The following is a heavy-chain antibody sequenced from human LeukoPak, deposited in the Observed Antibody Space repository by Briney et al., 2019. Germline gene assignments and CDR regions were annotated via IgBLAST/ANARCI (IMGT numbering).Heavy chain of an antibody. Sequence: GGSLRLSCAASRFTFSSYWMSWVRQAPGKGPERVANIKQDGSDKSYVDSVKGRFTISRDNAKNSLYLQMNSLRAEDTAVYYCAREFYSNYNYYFDYWGQGTLVTVSS. CDR2: IKQDGSDK. CDR3: AREFYSNYNYYFDY. J-gene: IGHJ4*02. D-gene: IGHD4-11*01. V-gene: IGHV3-7*01. CDR1: RFTFSSYW.